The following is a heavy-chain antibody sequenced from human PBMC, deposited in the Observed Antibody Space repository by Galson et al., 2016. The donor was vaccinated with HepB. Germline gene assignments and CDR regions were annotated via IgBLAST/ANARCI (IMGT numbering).Heavy chain of an antibody. CDR2: IYQSGST. V-gene: IGHV4-4*02. CDR1: GGSISSSYW. J-gene: IGHJ5*02. CDR3: AAYCSGGSCYGGGNWFDP. D-gene: IGHD2-15*01. Sequence: SETLSLTCAVSGGSISSSYWWSWVRQPPGKGLEWIGEIYQSGSTNYNPSLKSRVTISVDKSKNQFSLKLSSVTAADTAAYYCAAYCSGGSCYGGGNWFDPWGPGTLVTVSS.